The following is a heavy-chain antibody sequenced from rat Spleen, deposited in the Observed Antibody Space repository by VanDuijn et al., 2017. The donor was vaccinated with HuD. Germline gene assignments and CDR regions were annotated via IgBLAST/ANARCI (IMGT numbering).Heavy chain of an antibody. CDR3: ATEIPHY. V-gene: IGHV5S10*01. J-gene: IGHJ2*01. CDR1: GFTFRNSA. Sequence: EVQLVESGGGLVQPGRSLKLFCAVSGFTFRNSALAWVRQAPTKGLEWVATIIYDGSRTYYRDSVKGRFTISRDNAKSTLYLQMDSLRSEDTATYYCATEIPHYWGQGVMVTVSS. D-gene: IGHD2-1*01. CDR2: IIYDGSRT.